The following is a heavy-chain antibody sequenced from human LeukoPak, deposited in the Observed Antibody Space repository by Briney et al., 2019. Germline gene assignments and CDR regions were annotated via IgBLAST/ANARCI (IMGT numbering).Heavy chain of an antibody. J-gene: IGHJ4*02. D-gene: IGHD2-15*01. Sequence: GASAKVSCKASGYTFINYYIHWVRQAPGQGLEWMGIINPRGGTTNYAQKFQGRVNMTRDMSTSTVYMELSSLRSEDTAVYYCARDLSDCSGGSCYLSFDYWGQGTLVTVSS. V-gene: IGHV1-46*01. CDR1: GYTFINYY. CDR3: ARDLSDCSGGSCYLSFDY. CDR2: INPRGGTT.